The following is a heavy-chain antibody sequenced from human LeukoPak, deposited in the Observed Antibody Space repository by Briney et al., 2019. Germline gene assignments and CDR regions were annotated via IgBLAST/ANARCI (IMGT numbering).Heavy chain of an antibody. CDR1: GFIVSSNY. V-gene: IGHV3-53*01. Sequence: HPGGSLRLSCAASGFIVSSNYMSWVRQAPGKGLEWVSVIHSGGRTYYADSVEGRFTISTDNSKNTVHLQMSRLRAEDTAMYYCARGGTGTQDFDSWGQGTLVTVSS. CDR2: IHSGGRT. J-gene: IGHJ4*02. D-gene: IGHD1/OR15-1a*01. CDR3: ARGGTGTQDFDS.